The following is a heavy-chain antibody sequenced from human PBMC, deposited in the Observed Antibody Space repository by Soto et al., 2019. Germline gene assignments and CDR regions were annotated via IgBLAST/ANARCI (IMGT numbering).Heavy chain of an antibody. J-gene: IGHJ6*02. D-gene: IGHD2-15*01. CDR1: GFTFSSYS. V-gene: IGHV3-23*01. CDR2: ISGSGGST. CDR3: AKGQYCSGGSCYSYYYYGMDV. Sequence: GGSLRLSCAASGFTFSSYSMSWVRQAPGKGLEWVSAISGSGGSTYYADSVKGRFTISRDNSKNTLYLQMNSLRAEDTAVYYCAKGQYCSGGSCYSYYYYGMDVWGQGTTVTVSS.